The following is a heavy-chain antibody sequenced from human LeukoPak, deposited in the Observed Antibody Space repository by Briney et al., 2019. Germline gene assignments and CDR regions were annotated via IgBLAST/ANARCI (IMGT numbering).Heavy chain of an antibody. CDR3: AXXXXGYSSSSSYDY. V-gene: IGHV4-34*01. CDR1: GGSFSGYY. CDR2: INHSGST. Sequence: SETLSLTCAVYGGSFSGYYWSWIRQPPGKGLEWIGEINHSGSTNYNPSLKSRVTISVDTSKNQFSLKLSSVTAADTAVYYCAXXXXGYSSSSSYDYWGQGTLVTVSS. J-gene: IGHJ4*02. D-gene: IGHD6-6*01.